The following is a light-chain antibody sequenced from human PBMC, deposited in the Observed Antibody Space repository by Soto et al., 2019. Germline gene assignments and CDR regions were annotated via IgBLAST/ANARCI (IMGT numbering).Light chain of an antibody. CDR1: QSVSTNY. V-gene: IGKV3-20*01. Sequence: EIVLTQYPGTLSLSPGDRATLSCRASQSVSTNYLAWYQQSLGQAPRLLIYGASSRATGIPDRFSGNGSGTDFTLTISRLEPEDFAVYYCHQYGSTPFTFGPGTKVDIK. CDR2: GAS. J-gene: IGKJ3*01. CDR3: HQYGSTPFT.